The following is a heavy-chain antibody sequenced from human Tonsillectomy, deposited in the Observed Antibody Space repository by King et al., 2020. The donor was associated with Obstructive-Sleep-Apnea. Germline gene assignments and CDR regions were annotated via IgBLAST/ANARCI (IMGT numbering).Heavy chain of an antibody. D-gene: IGHD4-17*01. CDR2: FHPRDSET. CDR1: GYTFTSYW. Sequence: VQLVQSGAEVKKPGESLKISCKVSGYTFTSYWIGWVRQMPGKGLEWMGLFHPRDSETRYSPSFQGQVTILADKSITTAYLQWSSLKASDTAMYYCARLTTLTSMYFDYWGQGTLVTLSS. CDR3: ARLTTLTSMYFDY. J-gene: IGHJ4*02. V-gene: IGHV5-51*01.